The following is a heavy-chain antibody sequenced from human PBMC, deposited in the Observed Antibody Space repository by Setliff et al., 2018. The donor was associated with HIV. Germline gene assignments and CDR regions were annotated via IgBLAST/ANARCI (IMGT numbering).Heavy chain of an antibody. J-gene: IGHJ2*01. V-gene: IGHV4-38-2*01. CDR1: GYSISSAYY. CDR2: IYHSGST. D-gene: IGHD3-10*01. Sequence: TLSLTCAVSGYSISSAYYWGWIRQPPGKGLEWIASIYHSGSTYYNPSLKSRVTISVDTSKNQFSLRLSSVTAADTAVYYCARVEYYGSGSYYYNWYFDLWGRGTLVTVSS. CDR3: ARVEYYGSGSYYYNWYFDL.